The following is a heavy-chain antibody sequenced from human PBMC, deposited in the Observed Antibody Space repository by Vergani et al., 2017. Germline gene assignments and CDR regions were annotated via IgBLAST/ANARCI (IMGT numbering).Heavy chain of an antibody. Sequence: EVQLVESGGGLVKPGGSLRLSCAASGFTFSSYSMNWVRQAPGKGLEWVSSISSSSSYIYYADSVKGRFTMSRDNAKNSLYLQMNSLRAEDTAVYYCARGGIMEYQLSGYWGQGTLVTVSS. J-gene: IGHJ4*02. D-gene: IGHD2-2*01. CDR1: GFTFSSYS. CDR2: ISSSSSYI. V-gene: IGHV3-21*01. CDR3: ARGGIMEYQLSGY.